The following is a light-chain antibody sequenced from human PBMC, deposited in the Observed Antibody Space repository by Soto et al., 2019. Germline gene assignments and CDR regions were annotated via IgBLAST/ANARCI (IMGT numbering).Light chain of an antibody. CDR2: KVS. V-gene: IGKV1-5*03. CDR3: QPYYNYPWT. Sequence: DIQMTQSPFTLSASVGDTVTITCRASQSINRWLAWYQQKPGKAPKLLIYKVSTLESGVPSRFSGYRSGTEFTLPINRLQPEDFATYYCQPYYNYPWTFGQGTKVEMK. J-gene: IGKJ1*01. CDR1: QSINRW.